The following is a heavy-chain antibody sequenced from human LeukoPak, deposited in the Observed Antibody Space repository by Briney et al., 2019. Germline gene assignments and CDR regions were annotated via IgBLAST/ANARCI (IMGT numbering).Heavy chain of an antibody. D-gene: IGHD2-15*01. CDR2: IVVGSGNT. CDR3: AADFGRHCSGGSCYYYYMDV. V-gene: IGHV1-58*02. CDR1: GFTFTSSA. Sequence: SVKVSCKASGFTFTSSAMQWVRQARGQRLEWIGWIVVGSGNTNYAQKFQERVTITRDMSTSTAYMELSSLRSEDTAVYYCAADFGRHCSGGSCYYYYMDVWGKGTTVTISS. J-gene: IGHJ6*03.